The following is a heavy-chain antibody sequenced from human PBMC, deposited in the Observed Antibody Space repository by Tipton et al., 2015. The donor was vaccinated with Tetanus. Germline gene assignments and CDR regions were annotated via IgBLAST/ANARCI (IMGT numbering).Heavy chain of an antibody. D-gene: IGHD5-12*01. CDR3: AGGGGYSGHGRPRYYDR. V-gene: IGHV1-18*01. CDR2: ITAYNGNT. CDR1: GYTFPDYG. J-gene: IGHJ5*02. Sequence: QVQLVQSGAEVKRPGASVRVSCKTSGYTFPDYGIVWVRQAPGQGLEWMAWITAYNGNTYTARKVQGRLAMTTDTSTNTAYMELRSLTSDDTAVYYCAGGGGYSGHGRPRYYDRWGPGTLVTVSS.